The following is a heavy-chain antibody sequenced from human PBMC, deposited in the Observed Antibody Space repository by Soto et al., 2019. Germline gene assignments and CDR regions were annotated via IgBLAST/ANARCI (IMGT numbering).Heavy chain of an antibody. Sequence: GGSLRLSCVGSVLTFSDSVMAWVRQAPGKGLEWLSVMSGDGRTRYALSVTGRFTISRDNSKNTLYLQMRSLRAEDAAAYYCVKWHTSNFDSLPFTGFDYWGQGTLVTVSS. D-gene: IGHD3-22*01. CDR2: MSGDGRT. CDR1: VLTFSDSV. V-gene: IGHV3-23*01. CDR3: VKWHTSNFDSLPFTGFDY. J-gene: IGHJ4*02.